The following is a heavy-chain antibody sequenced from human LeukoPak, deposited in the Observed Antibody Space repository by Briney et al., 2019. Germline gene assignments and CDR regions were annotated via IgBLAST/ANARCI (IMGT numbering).Heavy chain of an antibody. V-gene: IGHV4-34*01. D-gene: IGHD3-10*01. CDR2: INHSGST. CDR1: GGSISSYY. CDR3: ARGPPTQHRLRVPFGQTTDYWYFDL. J-gene: IGHJ2*01. Sequence: PSETLSLTCTVSGGSISSYYWSWIRQPPGKGLEWIGEINHSGSTNYNPSLKSRVTISVDTSKNQFSLKLSSVTAADTAVYYCARGPPTQHRLRVPFGQTTDYWYFDLWGRGTLVTVSS.